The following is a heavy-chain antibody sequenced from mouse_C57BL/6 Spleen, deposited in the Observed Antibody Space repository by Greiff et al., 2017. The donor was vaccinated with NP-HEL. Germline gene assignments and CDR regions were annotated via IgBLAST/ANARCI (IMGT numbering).Heavy chain of an antibody. CDR2: IRNKANGYTT. V-gene: IGHV7-3*01. J-gene: IGHJ4*01. CDR3: ARSPYYSNYFYAMDY. Sequence: EVHLVESGGGLVQPGGSLSLSCAASGFTFTDYYMSWVRQPPGKALEWLGFIRNKANGYTTEYSASVKGRFTISRDNSQSILYLQMNALRAEDSATYYCARSPYYSNYFYAMDYWGQGTSVTVSS. CDR1: GFTFTDYY. D-gene: IGHD2-5*01.